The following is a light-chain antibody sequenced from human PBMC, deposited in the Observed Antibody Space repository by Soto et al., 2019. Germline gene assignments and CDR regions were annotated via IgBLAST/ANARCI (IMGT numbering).Light chain of an antibody. CDR1: SSDIGNYNF. CDR3: SSYAGSNTYV. CDR2: EVS. Sequence: QSVLTQPPSASGSPGQSVAVSCTGTSSDIGNYNFDSWYQQHPGKAPKLMIYEVSKRPSGVPDRFSGSKSGNTASLTVSGLQAEDEADYYCSSYAGSNTYVFGTGTKSPS. J-gene: IGLJ1*01. V-gene: IGLV2-8*01.